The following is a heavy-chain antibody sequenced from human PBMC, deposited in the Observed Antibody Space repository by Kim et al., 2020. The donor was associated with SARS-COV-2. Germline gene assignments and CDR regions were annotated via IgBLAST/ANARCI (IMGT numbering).Heavy chain of an antibody. Sequence: TIYYADAVKGRFTISRDKAKNSLYLQMNSLRDEDTAVYYCAFGGYDSFDYWGQGTLVTVSS. V-gene: IGHV3-48*02. J-gene: IGHJ4*02. CDR2: TI. CDR3: AFGGYDSFDY. D-gene: IGHD5-12*01.